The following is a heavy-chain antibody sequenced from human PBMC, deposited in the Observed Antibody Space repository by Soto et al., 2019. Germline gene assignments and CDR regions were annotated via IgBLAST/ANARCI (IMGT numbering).Heavy chain of an antibody. J-gene: IGHJ4*02. CDR1: GGSFSDKY. CDR3: ATEYYDFWSGSQYYFDY. D-gene: IGHD3-3*01. V-gene: IGHV4-59*04. CDR2: VYYSGST. Sequence: PSETLSLTCDVYGGSFSDKYWSWIRQPPGKGLEWIGYVYYSGSTYYNPSLKSRVTMSVDTSKNQFSLKLSSVTAADTAVYYCATEYYDFWSGSQYYFDYWGQGTLVTVSS.